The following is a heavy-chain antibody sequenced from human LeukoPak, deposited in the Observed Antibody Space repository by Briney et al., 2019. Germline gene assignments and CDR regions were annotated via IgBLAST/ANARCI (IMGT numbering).Heavy chain of an antibody. CDR2: ISSSGSTM. CDR3: ARTYSSGWPDY. V-gene: IGHV3-11*01. D-gene: IGHD6-19*01. CDR1: GFTFSDYY. Sequence: PGGSLRLSCAASGFTFSDYYMSWIRQAPGKGLEWVSYISSSGSTMYYAGSVKGRFTISRDNAKNSLYLQMNSLRAEDTAVYYCARTYSSGWPDYWGQGTLVTVSS. J-gene: IGHJ4*02.